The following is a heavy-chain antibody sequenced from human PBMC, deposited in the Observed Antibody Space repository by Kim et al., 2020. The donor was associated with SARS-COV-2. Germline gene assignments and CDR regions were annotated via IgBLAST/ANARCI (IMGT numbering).Heavy chain of an antibody. CDR1: GYTFTGNY. Sequence: ASVKVSCKASGYTFTGNYMHWVRQAPGQGLEWMGRIKPNSGVTNYAQNFQYRVTMTRDTSISTAYMELSSLTSDDTAMYYCAREFSGAFDIWGQGTMVTVSS. J-gene: IGHJ3*02. CDR2: IKPNSGVT. V-gene: IGHV1-2*06. CDR3: AREFSGAFDI. D-gene: IGHD3-10*01.